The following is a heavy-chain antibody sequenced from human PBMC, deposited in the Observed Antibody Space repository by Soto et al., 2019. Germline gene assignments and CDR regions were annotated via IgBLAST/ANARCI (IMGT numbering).Heavy chain of an antibody. D-gene: IGHD3-10*01. Sequence: VQLVESGGGVVQPGRSLRLSCAASGFTFSSYGMHWVRQAPGKGLEWVAVIWYDGSNKYYGNSVKGRFTISRDNSKNTLYLQMNSLRGEDTAVYYCARDERDSGSLDYWGQGTLVTVSS. CDR3: ARDERDSGSLDY. J-gene: IGHJ4*02. V-gene: IGHV3-33*01. CDR1: GFTFSSYG. CDR2: IWYDGSNK.